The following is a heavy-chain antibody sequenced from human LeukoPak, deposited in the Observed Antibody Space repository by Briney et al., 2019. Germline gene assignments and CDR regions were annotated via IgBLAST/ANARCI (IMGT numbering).Heavy chain of an antibody. J-gene: IGHJ4*02. CDR1: GFTFSSYA. Sequence: GGSLRLSCAASGFTFSSYAMHWVRQARGKGLEWVSHLSGSGDTIYYADSVRGRFTISRDNAKNSLYLQMSSLRAEDTAVYYCARGGGIYLYWGQGTLVTVSS. D-gene: IGHD1-26*01. CDR3: ARGGGIYLY. CDR2: LSGSGDTI. V-gene: IGHV3-48*03.